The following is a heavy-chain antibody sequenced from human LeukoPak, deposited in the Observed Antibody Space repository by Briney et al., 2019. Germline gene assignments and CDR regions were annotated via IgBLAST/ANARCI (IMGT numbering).Heavy chain of an antibody. D-gene: IGHD3-22*01. CDR1: GLTFRDAW. V-gene: IGHV3-15*01. J-gene: IGHJ6*02. Sequence: GGSLRLSCAVSGLTFRDAWMGWVRQAPGKGLEWVGRIKSLAAGGTTDYAAPVKGRFTISRVDSKNTVYLQMNSLKTEDTAVYYCTHDSSGYYSLHSWGQGTTVTVSS. CDR3: THDSSGYYSLHS. CDR2: IKSLAAGGTT.